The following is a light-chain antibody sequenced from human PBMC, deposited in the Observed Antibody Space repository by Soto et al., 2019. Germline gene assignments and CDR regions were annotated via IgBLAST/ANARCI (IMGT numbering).Light chain of an antibody. Sequence: DIQMTQSPSTLSASVGDRVTITCRASQSISSWLAWYQQKPGKAPNLLIYKASTLESGVPSRFSGSGSGTEFTLTISSVQPDDFATYYCQQYQDYPLTFGGGTKVDIK. CDR2: KAS. V-gene: IGKV1-5*03. CDR3: QQYQDYPLT. J-gene: IGKJ4*01. CDR1: QSISSW.